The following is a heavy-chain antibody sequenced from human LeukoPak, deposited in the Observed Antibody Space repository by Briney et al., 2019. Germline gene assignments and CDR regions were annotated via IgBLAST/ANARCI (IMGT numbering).Heavy chain of an antibody. V-gene: IGHV4-61*02. J-gene: IGHJ6*03. CDR3: ARHDGQLRFGELSPPFSYFYMDV. CDR1: GGSISSNSYY. D-gene: IGHD3-10*01. CDR2: IYATGTT. Sequence: PSETLSLTCTVSGGSISSNSYYWRWIRQPAGKGLEWIGRIYATGTTNYSPSLKSRVTISVDASKNQFSLKLTSVIAADTAVYYCARHDGQLRFGELSPPFSYFYMDVWGQGTTVTISS.